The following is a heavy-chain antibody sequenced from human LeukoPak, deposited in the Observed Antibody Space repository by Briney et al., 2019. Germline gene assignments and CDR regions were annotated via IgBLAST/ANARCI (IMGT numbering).Heavy chain of an antibody. CDR1: GFTVSGNY. Sequence: LRLSCAVSGFTVSGNYMSWVRQAPGKGLEWIGYIYYSGSTNYNPSLKSRVTISVDTSKNQFSLKLSSVTAADTAVYYCAGGYIYGSTYYYMDVWGKGTTVTISS. D-gene: IGHD5-18*01. J-gene: IGHJ6*03. V-gene: IGHV4-59*02. CDR2: IYYSGST. CDR3: AGGYIYGSTYYYMDV.